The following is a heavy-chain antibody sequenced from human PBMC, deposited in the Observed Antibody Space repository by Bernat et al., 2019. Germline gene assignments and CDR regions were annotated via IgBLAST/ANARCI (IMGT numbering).Heavy chain of an antibody. V-gene: IGHV3-48*02. D-gene: IGHD2-15*01. J-gene: IGHJ4*02. Sequence: EVQLVESGGGLVQPGGSLRLSCAASGFAFSDHGMNWVRQAPGKGLEWVSYISSRISTIYYTGSVKGRFTISRDNAKNSLYLQMNSLRDGDTAVYYCARDVPNCSGAACSPNFFDYWGQGILVTVSS. CDR3: ARDVPNCSGAACSPNFFDY. CDR1: GFAFSDHG. CDR2: ISSRISTI.